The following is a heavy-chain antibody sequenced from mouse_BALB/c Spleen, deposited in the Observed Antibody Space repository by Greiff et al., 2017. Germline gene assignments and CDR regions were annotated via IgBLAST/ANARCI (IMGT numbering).Heavy chain of an antibody. J-gene: IGHJ2*01. CDR3: ANGVYFDY. Sequence: EVQLQQSGPELVKPGASVKISCKASGYTFTDYNMHWVKQSHGKSLEWIGYIYPYNGGTGYNQKFKSKATLTVDNSSSTAYMELRSLTSEDSAVYYCANGVYFDYWGQGTTLTVSS. V-gene: IGHV1S29*02. CDR1: GYTFTDYN. CDR2: IYPYNGGT.